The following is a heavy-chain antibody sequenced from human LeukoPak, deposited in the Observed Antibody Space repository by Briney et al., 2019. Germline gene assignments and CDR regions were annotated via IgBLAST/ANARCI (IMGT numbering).Heavy chain of an antibody. CDR2: IKEDGSTR. J-gene: IGHJ3*02. V-gene: IGHV3-7*04. CDR1: GFTFSNSW. D-gene: IGHD5-18*01. CDR3: ARDVTATGDLDI. Sequence: GGSLRLSCIVSGFTFSNSWMNWVRQAPGKGLEWVANIKEDGSTRYYVDSVKGRFAISRDNAENSLYLQMNSQRVEDTAVYFCARDVTATGDLDIWGQGTLLTVSS.